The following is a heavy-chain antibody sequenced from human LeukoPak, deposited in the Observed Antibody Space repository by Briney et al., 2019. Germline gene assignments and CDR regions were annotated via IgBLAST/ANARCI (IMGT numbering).Heavy chain of an antibody. V-gene: IGHV1-69*05. D-gene: IGHD5-24*01. CDR1: GGTFSNNA. CDR2: FIAIFGTG. CDR3: AREGATRDGYNVGAFDI. J-gene: IGHJ3*02. Sequence: SVTVSCKASGGTFSNNAISWVRQAPGQGLEWMGGFIAIFGTGNYAQKFQGRVTITTDESTSTAYMELTSLSSEDTAVYYCAREGATRDGYNVGAFDIWGQGTMVIVSS.